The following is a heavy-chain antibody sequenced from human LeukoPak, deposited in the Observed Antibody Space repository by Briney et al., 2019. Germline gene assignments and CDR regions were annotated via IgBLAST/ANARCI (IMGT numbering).Heavy chain of an antibody. V-gene: IGHV3-23*01. Sequence: PGGSLRLSCAASGFTFSSYAMTWVRQAPGKGLEWVSAMSGSGGTTYYADSMEGRFTISRDNSKNTLYLQMSSLRAEDTAVYYCARASTDFDHWGQGIQVTVSS. CDR3: ARASTDFDH. CDR1: GFTFSSYA. J-gene: IGHJ4*02. D-gene: IGHD1-1*01. CDR2: MSGSGGTT.